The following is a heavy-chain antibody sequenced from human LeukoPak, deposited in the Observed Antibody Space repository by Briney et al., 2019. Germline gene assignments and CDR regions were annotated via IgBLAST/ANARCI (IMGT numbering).Heavy chain of an antibody. D-gene: IGHD6-19*01. Sequence: SVKVSCKASGGTFSSYAISWVRQAPGQGLEWMGGITPIFGTANYAQKFQGRVTITADESTSTAYMELSSLRSEDTAVYYCAGPYSSGQFDYWGQGTLVTVSS. V-gene: IGHV1-69*13. CDR3: AGPYSSGQFDY. CDR1: GGTFSSYA. J-gene: IGHJ4*02. CDR2: ITPIFGTA.